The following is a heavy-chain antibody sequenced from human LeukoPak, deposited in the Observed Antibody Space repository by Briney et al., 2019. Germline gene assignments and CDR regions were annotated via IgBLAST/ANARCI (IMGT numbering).Heavy chain of an antibody. CDR3: ARDVGSGWALFDY. Sequence: KPSGTLSLTCAVSGGSISSSNWWSWVRQPPGRGLEWIGEIYHSGSTNYNPSLKSRVTISVDKSKNQFSLKLSSVTAADTAVYYCARDVGSGWALFDYWGQGTLVTVSS. CDR2: IYHSGST. J-gene: IGHJ4*02. V-gene: IGHV4-4*02. CDR1: GGSISSSNW. D-gene: IGHD6-19*01.